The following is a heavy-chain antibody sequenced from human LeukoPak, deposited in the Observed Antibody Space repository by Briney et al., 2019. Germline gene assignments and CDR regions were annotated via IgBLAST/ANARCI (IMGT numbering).Heavy chain of an antibody. CDR2: ISAYNGNT. J-gene: IGHJ4*02. V-gene: IGHV1-18*01. CDR3: ARDSPLSDSSGYYYRVDY. Sequence: ASVKVSCKASGYTFTSYGISWVRQAPGQGLEWMGWISAYNGNTNYAQKLQGRVTMTTDTSTSTAYMELRSLGSDDTAVYYCARDSPLSDSSGYYYRVDYWGQGTLVTVSS. CDR1: GYTFTSYG. D-gene: IGHD3-22*01.